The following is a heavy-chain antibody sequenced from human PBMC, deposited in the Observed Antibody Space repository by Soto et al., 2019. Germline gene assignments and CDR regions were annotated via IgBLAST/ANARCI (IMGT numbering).Heavy chain of an antibody. Sequence: EVQLLESGGGLVQPGGSLRLSCAASGFTFSSYALRWGRQAPGKGLEWVSGISGSGGNTYYADSVKGRFTISRDESKNMLFLQMNSLIAEDTAVYYCALGWYFDLWGRGTLVTVSS. V-gene: IGHV3-23*01. CDR2: ISGSGGNT. CDR1: GFTFSSYA. J-gene: IGHJ2*01. CDR3: ALGWYFDL.